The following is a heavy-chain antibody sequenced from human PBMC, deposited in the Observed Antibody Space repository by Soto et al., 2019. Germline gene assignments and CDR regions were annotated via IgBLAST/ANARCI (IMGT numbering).Heavy chain of an antibody. CDR3: ARHEGSNNWFDP. CDR1: GGSISSTSFF. D-gene: IGHD3-10*01. J-gene: IGHJ5*02. CDR2: IYYTGGS. Sequence: QLQLQESGPGLVKPSETLSLTCTVSGGSISSTSFFWGWVRQFPGKGLEWIGNIYYTGGSYYSPSLKSRVSMSADTSKNQFFLSLRSVTAADTAVYYCARHEGSNNWFDPWGQGTLVTVSS. V-gene: IGHV4-39*01.